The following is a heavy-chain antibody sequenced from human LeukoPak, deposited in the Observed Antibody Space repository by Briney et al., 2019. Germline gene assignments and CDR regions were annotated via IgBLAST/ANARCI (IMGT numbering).Heavy chain of an antibody. V-gene: IGHV3-30*18. CDR2: ISYDGSNK. CDR3: AKDWGRYGSGSYCFDY. CDR1: GFTFSSYG. J-gene: IGHJ4*02. Sequence: GGSLRPSCAASGFTFSSYGMHWVRQAPGKGLEWVAVISYDGSNKYYADSVKGRFTISRDNSKNTLYLQMNSLRAEDTAVYYCAKDWGRYGSGSYCFDYWGQGTLVTVSS. D-gene: IGHD3-10*01.